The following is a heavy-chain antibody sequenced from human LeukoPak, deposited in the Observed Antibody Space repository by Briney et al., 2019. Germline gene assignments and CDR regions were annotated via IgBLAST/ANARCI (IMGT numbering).Heavy chain of an antibody. D-gene: IGHD5-18*01. CDR3: ARLDSYGSSQADY. CDR2: ISPYSGIT. J-gene: IGHJ4*02. CDR1: GYTFTSYA. V-gene: IGHV1-18*01. Sequence: ASGRVSCKTSGYTFTSYAITWVRQAPGQGLEWMGWISPYSGITNYAQMLQGRVTMTTDTSTSTAYMELRSLRSDDTAMYYCARLDSYGSSQADYWGQGALVTVSP.